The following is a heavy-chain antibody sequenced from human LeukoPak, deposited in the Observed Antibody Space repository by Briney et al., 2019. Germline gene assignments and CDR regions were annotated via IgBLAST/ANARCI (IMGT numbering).Heavy chain of an antibody. CDR3: ASQPRGAEVTYYYYGMDV. Sequence: IAXIXYSGSTYYNPSLEGRVTISVDASKNQFSLKLNSVTAADTAVYYCASQPRGAEVTYYYYGMDVWGQGTTVTASS. V-gene: IGHV4-39*01. J-gene: IGHJ6*02. CDR2: IXYSGST. D-gene: IGHD5-18*01.